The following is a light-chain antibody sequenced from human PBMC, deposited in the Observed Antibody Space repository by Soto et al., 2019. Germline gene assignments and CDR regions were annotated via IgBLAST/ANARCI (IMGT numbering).Light chain of an antibody. V-gene: IGLV2-23*01. CDR3: SSYAGYSTAVV. Sequence: QSALTQPASVSGSPGQSITISCTGTSSDVGSYNLVSWYQQHPGKAPKLMIYEANKRPSGVSDRFSGSKSGNTASLTLSGLQAEDEAEYYCSSYAGYSTAVVFGGGTKLTVL. CDR1: SSDVGSYNL. J-gene: IGLJ2*01. CDR2: EAN.